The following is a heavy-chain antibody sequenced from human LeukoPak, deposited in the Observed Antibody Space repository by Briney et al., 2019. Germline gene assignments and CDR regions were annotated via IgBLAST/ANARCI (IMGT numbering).Heavy chain of an antibody. CDR3: ASLSMYYDFWSGYYFDY. J-gene: IGHJ4*02. V-gene: IGHV4-39*01. CDR1: GGSISSSSYY. D-gene: IGHD3-3*01. CDR2: IYYSGST. Sequence: KPSETLSLTCTVSGGSISSSSYYWGWIRQPPGKGLEWIGSIYYSGSTYYNPSLKSRVTISVDTSKNQFSLKLSSVTAADTAVYYCASLSMYYDFWSGYYFDYWGQGTLVTVSS.